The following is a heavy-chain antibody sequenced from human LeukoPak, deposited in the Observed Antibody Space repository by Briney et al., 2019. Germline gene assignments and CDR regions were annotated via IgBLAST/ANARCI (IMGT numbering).Heavy chain of an antibody. Sequence: SVKVSCKASGGTFSSYAISWVRQAPGQGPEWMGRIIPILGIANYAQKFQGRVTITADKSTSTAYMELSSLRSEDTAVYYCARWGIAARRGFGYWGQGTLVTVSS. J-gene: IGHJ4*02. CDR2: IIPILGIA. D-gene: IGHD6-6*01. CDR1: GGTFSSYA. V-gene: IGHV1-69*04. CDR3: ARWGIAARRGFGY.